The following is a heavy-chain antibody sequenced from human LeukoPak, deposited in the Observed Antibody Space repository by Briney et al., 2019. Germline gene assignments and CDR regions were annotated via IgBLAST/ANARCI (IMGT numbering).Heavy chain of an antibody. CDR1: GGSFSGYY. J-gene: IGHJ4*02. CDR2: INHSGST. CDR3: ARDYCSGGSCFTSGY. D-gene: IGHD2-15*01. V-gene: IGHV4-34*01. Sequence: SETLSLTCAVYGGSFSGYYWSWIRQPPGKGLEWIGEINHSGSTNYNPSLKSRVTISVDTSKNQFSLKLSPVTAADTAVYYCARDYCSGGSCFTSGYWGQGTLVTVSS.